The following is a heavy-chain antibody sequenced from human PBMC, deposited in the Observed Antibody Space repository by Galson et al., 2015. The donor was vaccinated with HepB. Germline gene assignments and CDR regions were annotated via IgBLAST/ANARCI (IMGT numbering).Heavy chain of an antibody. D-gene: IGHD3-10*01. V-gene: IGHV3-7*01. CDR3: ARVRAYGSGSYYTFDY. CDR2: VKQDGGEK. CDR1: GFTFSNYC. Sequence: SLRLSCAVSGFTFSNYCMSWVRQAPGKGLEWVANVKQDGGEKYYVDSVKGRFTISGDNAKNSLYLQMNSLRAEDTAVYFCARVRAYGSGSYYTFDYWGQGTLVTVSS. J-gene: IGHJ4*02.